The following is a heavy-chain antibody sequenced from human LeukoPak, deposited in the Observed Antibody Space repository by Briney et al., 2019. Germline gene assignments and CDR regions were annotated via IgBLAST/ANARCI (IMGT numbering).Heavy chain of an antibody. CDR1: GGSISPYY. D-gene: IGHD3-10*01. CDR3: ARGVLLWLGELPSYFDY. Sequence: PSETLSLTCAVSGGSISPYYWSWIRQPPGKGLEWLGYIHYTGSTYYNPSLKSRVTISVDTSKNQFSLKLSSVTAADTAVYYCARGVLLWLGELPSYFDYWGQGTLVTVSS. V-gene: IGHV4-59*12. CDR2: IHYTGST. J-gene: IGHJ4*02.